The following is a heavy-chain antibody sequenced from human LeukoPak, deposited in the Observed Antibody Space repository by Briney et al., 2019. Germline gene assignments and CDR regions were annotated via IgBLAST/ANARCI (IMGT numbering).Heavy chain of an antibody. V-gene: IGHV4-34*01. CDR3: ARGRDGFWSGYYYFDY. CDR2: INHSGST. CDR1: GGSFSGYY. Sequence: PSETLSLTCAVYGGSFSGYYWSWIRQPPGKGLEWIGEINHSGSTNYNPSLKSRVTISVDTSKNQFSLKLSSVTAADTAVYYCARGRDGFWSGYYYFDYWGQGTLVTVSS. J-gene: IGHJ4*02. D-gene: IGHD3-3*01.